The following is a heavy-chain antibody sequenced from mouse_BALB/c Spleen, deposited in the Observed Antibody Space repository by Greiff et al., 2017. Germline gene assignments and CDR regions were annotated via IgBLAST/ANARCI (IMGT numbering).Heavy chain of an antibody. V-gene: IGHV5-12-2*01. CDR3: ARGDGDGPFAY. CDR1: GFTFSSYT. D-gene: IGHD2-3*01. CDR2: ISSGSSTT. J-gene: IGHJ3*01. Sequence: EVKLVESGGGLVQPGGSLKLSCAASGFTFSSYTMSWVRQNPEKRLEWVAYISSGSSTTYYADTVKGRFTISRDNPKNTLYLQMTSLRSEDTAMCYCARGDGDGPFAYWGEGTLVTVSA.